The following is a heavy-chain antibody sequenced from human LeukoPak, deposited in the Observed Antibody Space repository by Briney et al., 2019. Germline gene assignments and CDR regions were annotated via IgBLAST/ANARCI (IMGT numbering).Heavy chain of an antibody. V-gene: IGHV1-2*02. D-gene: IGHD6-13*01. CDR1: GYTFTGYY. J-gene: IGHJ6*02. CDR3: ARGVAAAGPPVHGMDV. CDR2: INPNSGGT. Sequence: ASVKVSCKASGYTFTGYYMHWARQAPGQGLEWMGWINPNSGGTNYAQKFQGRVTMTRDTSISTAYMELSRLRSDDTAVYYCARGVAAAGPPVHGMDVWGQGTTVTVSS.